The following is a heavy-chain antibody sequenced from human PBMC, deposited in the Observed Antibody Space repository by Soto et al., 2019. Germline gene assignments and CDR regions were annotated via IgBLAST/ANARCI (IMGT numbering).Heavy chain of an antibody. CDR1: GFTFTSYN. J-gene: IGHJ5*02. Sequence: ASVKVSCTASGFTFTSYNINWVRQAPGQGLEWVAGSNSNSGSTDFAQKFQGRLTVTRDTSISTAFLELSSLRSEDTAVYYCARFTLGGWFDPWDQGTLVTV. CDR3: ARFTLGGWFDP. V-gene: IGHV1-8*01. CDR2: SNSNSGST.